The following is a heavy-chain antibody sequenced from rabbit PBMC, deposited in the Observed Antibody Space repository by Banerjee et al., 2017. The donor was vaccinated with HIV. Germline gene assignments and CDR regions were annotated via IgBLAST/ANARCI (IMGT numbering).Heavy chain of an antibody. CDR1: GFSVSSGYY. CDR3: ARDLVAVIGWNFGL. D-gene: IGHD1-1*01. CDR2: IVINSSGNT. V-gene: IGHV1S45*01. J-gene: IGHJ4*01. Sequence: QEQLVEYGRGLVQPGASLTLTCTASGFSVSSGYYMCWVRQAPGKGLEWIACIVINSSGNTYYASWVNGRFAISKTSSTTVTLQRTSLTAADTAAYFCARDLVAVIGWNFGLWGPGSLVTVS.